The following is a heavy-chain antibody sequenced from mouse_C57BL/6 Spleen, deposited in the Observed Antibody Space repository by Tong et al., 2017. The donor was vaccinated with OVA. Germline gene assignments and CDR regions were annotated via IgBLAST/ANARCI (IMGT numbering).Heavy chain of an antibody. Sequence: EVQLQESGGDLVKPGGSLKLSCAASGFTFSSYGMSWVRQTPEKRLEWVATISDGGSYTYYPDSVKGRFTISRDNAKNTLYLQMSSLKSEDTAMYYCARPGNYWYFDVWGAGTTVTVSS. CDR2: ISDGGSYT. V-gene: IGHV5-6*01. D-gene: IGHD2-1*01. J-gene: IGHJ1*01. CDR1: GFTFSSYG. CDR3: ARPGNYWYFDV.